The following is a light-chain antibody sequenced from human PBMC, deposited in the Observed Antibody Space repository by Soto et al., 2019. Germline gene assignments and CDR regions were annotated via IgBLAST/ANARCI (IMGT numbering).Light chain of an antibody. J-gene: IGKJ3*01. V-gene: IGKV3-15*01. CDR1: QSVSSN. CDR2: GAS. Sequence: EIEMTQSPATLSVSPGERATLSCRASQSVSSNLAWYQQKPGQAPRLLIYGASTRATGIPARFSGSGSGTEFTLTISSLQSEDFAVYYWQQYNNWPFTFGPGTKVDIK. CDR3: QQYNNWPFT.